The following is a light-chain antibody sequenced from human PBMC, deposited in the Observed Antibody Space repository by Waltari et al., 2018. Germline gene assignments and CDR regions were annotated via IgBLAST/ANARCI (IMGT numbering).Light chain of an antibody. CDR2: RAS. J-gene: IGLJ3*02. CDR3: VLYMGSGIWV. Sequence: QTVVTQEPSFSVSPGGTVTLTCGLSSGSVSTSYYPSWYQQTPGQAPRTLIYRASTRAAGVPDRFAGSMRGNKAAITITGAQRDDESDYYCVLYMGSGIWVFGGGTKLTVL. V-gene: IGLV8-61*01. CDR1: SGSVSTSYY.